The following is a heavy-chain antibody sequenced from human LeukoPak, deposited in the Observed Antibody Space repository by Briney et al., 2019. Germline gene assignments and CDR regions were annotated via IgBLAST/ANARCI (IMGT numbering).Heavy chain of an antibody. CDR2: IYHSGST. J-gene: IGHJ5*02. Sequence: SETLSLTCAVSGYSISSGYYWGWIRQPPGKGLEWIGSIYHSGSTYYNPSPKSRVTISVDTSKNQFSLKLSSVTAADTAVYYCARDGVNIVAVPAAEVNWFDPWGQGTLVTVSS. D-gene: IGHD2-2*01. CDR3: ARDGVNIVAVPAAEVNWFDP. V-gene: IGHV4-38-2*02. CDR1: GYSISSGYY.